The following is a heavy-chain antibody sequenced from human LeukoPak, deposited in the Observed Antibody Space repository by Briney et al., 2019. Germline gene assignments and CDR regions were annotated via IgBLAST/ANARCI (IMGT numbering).Heavy chain of an antibody. V-gene: IGHV4-4*07. CDR3: ARVRSYYDILTGEVAYYFDY. D-gene: IGHD3-9*01. CDR1: GGSISSYY. CDR2: IYTSGST. J-gene: IGHJ4*02. Sequence: SETLSLTCTVSGGSISSYYWSWIRQPAGKGLEWIGRIYTSGSTNYNPSLKSRVTMSVDTSKNQFSLKLSSVTAADTAVYYCARVRSYYDILTGEVAYYFDYWGQGTLVTVSS.